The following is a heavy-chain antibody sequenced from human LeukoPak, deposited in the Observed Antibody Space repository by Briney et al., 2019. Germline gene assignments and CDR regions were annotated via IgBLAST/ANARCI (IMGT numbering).Heavy chain of an antibody. CDR2: IYHSGST. CDR1: NFSISSGYY. D-gene: IGHD6-6*01. J-gene: IGHJ4*02. Sequence: SETLSLTCAVSNFSISSGYYWGWIRQPPGKGLEWIGSIYHSGSTYYNPSLKSRLTISVDTSKNQFSLKLSSLPAADTAVYYCARRGVIAARLFDYWGQGTLVTVSS. V-gene: IGHV4-38-2*01. CDR3: ARRGVIAARLFDY.